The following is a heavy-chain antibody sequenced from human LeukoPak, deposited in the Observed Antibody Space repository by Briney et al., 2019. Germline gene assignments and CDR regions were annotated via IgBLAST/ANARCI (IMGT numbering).Heavy chain of an antibody. V-gene: IGHV3-7*01. CDR3: ARDGDGVSAMPFDY. D-gene: IGHD2-2*01. CDR2: IKQDGSEK. J-gene: IGHJ4*02. Sequence: GGSLRLSCVTSGFTFSSYAMSWVRQAPGKGLEWVANIKQDGSEKHYLDSVKGRFTISRDNAKSSMSLQMNTLRVEDTAVYYCARDGDGVSAMPFDYWGQGTLVTVSS. CDR1: GFTFSSYA.